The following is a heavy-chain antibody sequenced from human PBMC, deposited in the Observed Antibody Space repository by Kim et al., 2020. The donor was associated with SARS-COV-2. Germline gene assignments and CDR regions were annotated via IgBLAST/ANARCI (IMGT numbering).Heavy chain of an antibody. V-gene: IGHV4-30-4*01. CDR3: ARDQGGRYVDY. CDR2: ISYSGRK. CDR1: GDSFSSVAYY. J-gene: IGHJ4*02. D-gene: IGHD1-1*01. Sequence: SETLSLTCAVSGDSFSSVAYYWSWIRRPPGRGLEWIGYISYSGRKYFNPSLQSRVTMSVDTSKNQFSLDLSSVTATDTAVYFCARDQGGRYVDYWGQGAL.